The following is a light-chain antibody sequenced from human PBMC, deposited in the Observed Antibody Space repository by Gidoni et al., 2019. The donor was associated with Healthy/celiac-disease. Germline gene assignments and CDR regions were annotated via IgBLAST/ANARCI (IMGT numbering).Light chain of an antibody. CDR1: NIGSKS. V-gene: IGLV3-21*03. CDR3: QVWDSSSDHLVV. CDR2: DDS. J-gene: IGLJ2*01. Sequence: SYVLTQPPPVSVAPGKTARITCGGNNIGSKSVHWYQQKPGQAPVLVVYDDSDRPSGIPARFSGSNSGNTATLTISRVEAGDEADYYCQVWDSSSDHLVVFGGGTKLIVL.